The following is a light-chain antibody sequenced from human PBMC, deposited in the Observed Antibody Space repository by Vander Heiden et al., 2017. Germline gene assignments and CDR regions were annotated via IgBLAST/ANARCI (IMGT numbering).Light chain of an antibody. Sequence: DIQMTQPPSSLSASVGDRITITCRASQNIRSYLNWYQQRPGKAPKLLIYAASSLQSGVPSRFSGSGTGTDFTLNISSLQPEDSATYYCQQSYSTPPWTFGQGTKVEIK. CDR2: AAS. CDR3: QQSYSTPPWT. J-gene: IGKJ1*01. CDR1: QNIRSY. V-gene: IGKV1-39*01.